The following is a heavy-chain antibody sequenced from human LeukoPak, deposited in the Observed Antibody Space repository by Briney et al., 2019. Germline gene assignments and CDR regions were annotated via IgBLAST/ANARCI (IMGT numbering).Heavy chain of an antibody. CDR1: GGSISSGGYY. CDR3: ARAFDDFDSPFQH. D-gene: IGHD3-3*01. Sequence: SETLSLTCTVSGGSISSGGYYWSWIQQPPGKGLEWIGYIYHSGSTYYNPSLKSRVTISVDRSKNQFSLKLSSVTAADTAVYYCARAFDDFDSPFQHWGQGTLVTVSS. CDR2: IYHSGST. V-gene: IGHV4-30-2*01. J-gene: IGHJ1*01.